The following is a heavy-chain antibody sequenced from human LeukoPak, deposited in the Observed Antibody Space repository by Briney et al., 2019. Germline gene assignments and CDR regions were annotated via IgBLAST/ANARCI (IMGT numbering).Heavy chain of an antibody. D-gene: IGHD3-16*01. J-gene: IGHJ6*02. CDR1: GGTFSSYA. CDR3: ARIMEMPTYYYGMDV. Sequence: ASVKVSCKASGGTFSSYAISWVRQAPGQGLEWMGRIIPILGIANYAQKFQGRVTITADKSTSTAYMELSSLRSEDTAVYYCARIMEMPTYYYGMDVRGQGTTVTVSS. V-gene: IGHV1-69*04. CDR2: IIPILGIA.